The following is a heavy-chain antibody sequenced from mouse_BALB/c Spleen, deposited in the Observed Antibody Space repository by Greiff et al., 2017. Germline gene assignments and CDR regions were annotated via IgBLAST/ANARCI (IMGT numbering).Heavy chain of an antibody. J-gene: IGHJ2*01. V-gene: IGHV1-55*01. Sequence: QVQLQQPGAELVKPGTSVKLSCKASGYNFTSYWINWVKLRPGQGLEWIGDIYPGSGSTNYNEKFKSKATLTVDTSSSTAYMQLSSLASEDSALYYSARSNYDGSLYFDYWGQGTTLTVSS. CDR3: ARSNYDGSLYFDY. CDR2: IYPGSGST. CDR1: GYNFTSYW. D-gene: IGHD1-1*01.